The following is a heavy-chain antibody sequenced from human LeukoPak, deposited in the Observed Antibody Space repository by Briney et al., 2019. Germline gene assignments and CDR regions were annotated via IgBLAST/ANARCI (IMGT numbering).Heavy chain of an antibody. Sequence: ASVKVSCKASGGTFSSYAISWVRQAPGQGLEWMGGIIPIFGTANYAQKFQGRVTITTDESTSTAYMELSSLRSGDTAVYYCARDEGYCSSTSCYKWFDPWGQGTLVTVSS. J-gene: IGHJ5*02. CDR2: IIPIFGTA. CDR1: GGTFSSYA. V-gene: IGHV1-69*05. CDR3: ARDEGYCSSTSCYKWFDP. D-gene: IGHD2-2*02.